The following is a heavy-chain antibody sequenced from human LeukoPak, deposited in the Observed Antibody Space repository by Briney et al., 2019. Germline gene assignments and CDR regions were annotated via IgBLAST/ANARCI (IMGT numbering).Heavy chain of an antibody. Sequence: GRSLRLSCAASGFTFSSYAMHWVRQAPGKGLEWVAVISYDGSNKYYADSVKGRFTISRDNSKNTPYLQMNSLRVEDTAVYYCARDRGLGDYVWGSYRGLDYWGQGTLVTVSS. CDR1: GFTFSSYA. J-gene: IGHJ4*02. CDR2: ISYDGSNK. D-gene: IGHD3-16*02. CDR3: ARDRGLGDYVWGSYRGLDY. V-gene: IGHV3-30*04.